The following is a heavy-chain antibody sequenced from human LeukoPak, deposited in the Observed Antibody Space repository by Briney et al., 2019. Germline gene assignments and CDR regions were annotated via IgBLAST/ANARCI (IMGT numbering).Heavy chain of an antibody. J-gene: IGHJ4*02. D-gene: IGHD3-10*01. Sequence: GGSLRLSCVASGFTFSSYEMNWVRQAPGKGLEWVANIKKDGSEKYYVDSVKGRFTISRDNAKNSLYLQMNSLRAEDTAVYFCARDGAARGSGSFGDWGQGTLVTVSS. CDR1: GFTFSSYE. CDR3: ARDGAARGSGSFGD. CDR2: IKKDGSEK. V-gene: IGHV3-7*01.